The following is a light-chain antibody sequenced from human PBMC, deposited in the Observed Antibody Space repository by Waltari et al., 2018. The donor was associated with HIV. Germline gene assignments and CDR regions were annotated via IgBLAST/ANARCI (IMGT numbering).Light chain of an antibody. CDR1: QSVPKNF. CDR2: GAS. Sequence: EIVLTQSPGTLSLSPGDRATLSCRASQSVPKNFLAWYQHKRGQPPRLLIYGASTRATDTPVRFSGSGSGTDFTLTISRLEPEDFAVYYCQHYGNSLTWTFGQGP. J-gene: IGKJ1*01. CDR3: QHYGNSLTWT. V-gene: IGKV3-20*01.